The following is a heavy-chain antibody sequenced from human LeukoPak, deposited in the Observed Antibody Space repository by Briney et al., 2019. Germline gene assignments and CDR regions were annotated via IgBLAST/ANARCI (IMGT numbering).Heavy chain of an antibody. CDR1: GFTFGDYA. CDR2: IKSKTEGGTT. Sequence: GGSLRLSCTGSGFTFGDYAMSWFRQAPGRGLEWVGRIKSKTEGGTTDYAAPVKGRFTISRDDSKNTLYLQVNSLKTEDTAVYYCTRRYYDSSGYFFDYWGQGTLVTVSS. V-gene: IGHV3-15*01. D-gene: IGHD3-22*01. J-gene: IGHJ4*02. CDR3: TRRYYDSSGYFFDY.